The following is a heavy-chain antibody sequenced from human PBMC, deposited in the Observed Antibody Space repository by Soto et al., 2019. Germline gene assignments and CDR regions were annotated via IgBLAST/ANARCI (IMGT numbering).Heavy chain of an antibody. V-gene: IGHV4-39*01. D-gene: IGHD6-13*01. CDR3: AISIAAAPTAPEHY. CDR1: GGSISSSSYY. Sequence: QLQLQESGPGLVKPSETLSLTCTVSGGSISSSSYYWGWIRQPPGKGLEWIGSIYYSGRTYYNPSLKSRVTISVDTSKNQFSLKLSSVTAADTAVYYCAISIAAAPTAPEHYWGQGTLVTVSS. J-gene: IGHJ4*02. CDR2: IYYSGRT.